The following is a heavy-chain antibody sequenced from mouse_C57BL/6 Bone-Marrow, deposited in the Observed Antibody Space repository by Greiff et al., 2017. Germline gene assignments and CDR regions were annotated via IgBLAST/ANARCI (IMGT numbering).Heavy chain of an antibody. CDR2: SRNKANDYTT. CDR1: GFTFGDFY. D-gene: IGHD1-1*01. V-gene: IGHV7-1*01. CDR3: ARDSCYYGSFDY. J-gene: IGHJ2*01. Sequence: DVKLVESGGGLVQSGRSLRLSCATSGFTFGDFYMEWVRQAPGKGLEWIAASRNKANDYTTEYSASVKGRFIVSRDTSQSILYLQMNALRAEDTAIYYCARDSCYYGSFDYWGQGTTLTVSS.